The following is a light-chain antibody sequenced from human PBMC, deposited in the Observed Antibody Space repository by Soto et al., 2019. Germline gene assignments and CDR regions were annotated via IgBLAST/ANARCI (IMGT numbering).Light chain of an antibody. Sequence: DIVMTQSPLSLPVTPGEPASISCRSSQSLLHSNGYKYLNWYLQKPWQSPLLLIYLTSTRASGVPDRFSGSVSGTDFTLKISKVEADDVGVYYCMQALQSPFTFGPGTKVYIK. V-gene: IGKV2-28*01. CDR1: QSLLHSNGYKY. CDR2: LTS. CDR3: MQALQSPFT. J-gene: IGKJ3*01.